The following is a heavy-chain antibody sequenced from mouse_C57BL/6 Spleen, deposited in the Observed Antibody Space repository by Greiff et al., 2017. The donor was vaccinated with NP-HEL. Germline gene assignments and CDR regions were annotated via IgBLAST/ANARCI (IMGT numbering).Heavy chain of an antibody. D-gene: IGHD2-5*01. CDR2: IYPNSGGT. V-gene: IGHV1-72*01. CDR3: AKGTYYSNYNYAMDY. Sequence: QVQLKQPGAELVKPGASVKLSCKASGYTFTSYWMHWVKQRPGRGLEWIGRIYPNSGGTKYNEKFKSKATLTVDKPSSTAYMQLSSLTSEDSAVYFCAKGTYYSNYNYAMDYWGQGTSVTVSS. J-gene: IGHJ4*01. CDR1: GYTFTSYW.